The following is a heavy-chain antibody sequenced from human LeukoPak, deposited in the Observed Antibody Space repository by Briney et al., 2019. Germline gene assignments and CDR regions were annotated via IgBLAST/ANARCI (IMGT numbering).Heavy chain of an antibody. CDR3: SSLLWFGEYYFDY. CDR1: GGSISSSSYY. J-gene: IGHJ4*02. D-gene: IGHD3-10*01. CDR2: IYYSGST. Sequence: PSETLSLTCTVSGGSISSSSYYWGWIRQPPGKGLEWIGSIYYSGSTYYNPSLKSRVTISVDTSKNQFSLKLSSVTAADTAVYYCSSLLWFGEYYFDYWGQGTLVTVSS. V-gene: IGHV4-39*07.